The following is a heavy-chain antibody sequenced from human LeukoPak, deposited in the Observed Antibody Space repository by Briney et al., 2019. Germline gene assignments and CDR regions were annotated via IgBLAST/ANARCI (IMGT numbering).Heavy chain of an antibody. J-gene: IGHJ4*02. CDR2: ISGSGGDT. CDR1: GFTFSSYA. V-gene: IGHV3-23*01. Sequence: GGSLRLSCAASGFTFSSYAMSWVRQAPGKGLEWVSTISGSGGDTYYANSVQGRFTISRDNSKNTLHLQMNTLRAEDTAAYFCARVVGYYGLGNYYFDSWGQGTLVTVSS. D-gene: IGHD3-10*01. CDR3: ARVVGYYGLGNYYFDS.